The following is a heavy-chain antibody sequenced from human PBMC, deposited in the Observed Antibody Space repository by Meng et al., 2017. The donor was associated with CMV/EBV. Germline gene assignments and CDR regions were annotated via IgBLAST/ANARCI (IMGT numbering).Heavy chain of an antibody. D-gene: IGHD3-10*01. Sequence: SETLSLTCTVSGGSISSSSYYWGWLRQPPGKGLEWIGSTFYSGSTYYNPSLKSRVTISVDTSKTQFSLKLSSVTAADTAVYYCARPRLLTRFGELDAFDIWGQGTMVTVSS. CDR3: ARPRLLTRFGELDAFDI. V-gene: IGHV4-39*01. J-gene: IGHJ3*02. CDR1: GGSISSSSYY. CDR2: TFYSGST.